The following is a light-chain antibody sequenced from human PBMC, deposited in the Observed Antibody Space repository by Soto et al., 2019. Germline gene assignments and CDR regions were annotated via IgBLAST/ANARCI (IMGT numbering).Light chain of an antibody. CDR1: QSVNSSY. CDR3: QQYGSSSWT. V-gene: IGKV3-20*01. J-gene: IGKJ1*01. CDR2: GAS. Sequence: EIVLTQSPCTLSLSPGERATLSCTASQSVNSSYLAWYQQKPGQAPRLLIYGASSSATGIPDRFSGSRSVTGFNLTISRLEPDDFAVDYCQQYGSSSWTFGRGTMVEIK.